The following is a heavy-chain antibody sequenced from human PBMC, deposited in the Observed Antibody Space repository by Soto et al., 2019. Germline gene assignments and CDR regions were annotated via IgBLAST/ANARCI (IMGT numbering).Heavy chain of an antibody. CDR2: VYYSGTT. J-gene: IGHJ4*02. Sequence: SLTCTVSGGSIRNGDYYWGWIRQPPGKGLEWIGYVYYSGTTYSHPSLNSRVSISVDTSEHQFSLRLTSVTAADTAVYYCVTVNLVGAAYYFDYWGPGTLVTVSS. CDR3: VTVNLVGAAYYFDY. D-gene: IGHD1-26*01. V-gene: IGHV4-30-4*01. CDR1: GGSIRNGDYY.